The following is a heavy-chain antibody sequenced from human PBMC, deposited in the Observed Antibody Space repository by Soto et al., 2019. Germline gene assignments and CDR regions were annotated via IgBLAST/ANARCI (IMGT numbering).Heavy chain of an antibody. V-gene: IGHV3-74*03. J-gene: IGHJ4*02. D-gene: IGHD1-1*01. CDR2: INGDGASL. CDR1: GFIFSSFW. Sequence: EVRLEEAGGGFVQPGGSLRVSCSGSGFIFSSFWMHWVRQGPGKGLEWVSRINGDGASLAYAESVKGRFSISRDNVKNTLHLQMNSLGVDDTAVYFCAREGSLGLDVWGRGNPGHRLL. CDR3: AREGSLGLDV.